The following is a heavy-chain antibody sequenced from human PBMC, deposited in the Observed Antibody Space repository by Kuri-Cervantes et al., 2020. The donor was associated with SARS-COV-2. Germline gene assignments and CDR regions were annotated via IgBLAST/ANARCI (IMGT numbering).Heavy chain of an antibody. V-gene: IGHV1-69*13. Sequence: SVKVSCKASGGTISSYAISWVRQASGQGLEWMGGIIPILGTTNYAQKFQGRVTITADESTSTAYMELSSLRSEDTAVYYCASSIVVVPAAMSGYYGMDVWAKGPRSPSP. J-gene: IGHJ6*02. CDR3: ASSIVVVPAAMSGYYGMDV. CDR2: IIPILGTT. CDR1: GGTISSYA. D-gene: IGHD2-2*01.